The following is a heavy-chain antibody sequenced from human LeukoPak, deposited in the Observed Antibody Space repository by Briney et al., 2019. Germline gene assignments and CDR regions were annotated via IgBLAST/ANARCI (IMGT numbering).Heavy chain of an antibody. V-gene: IGHV4-39*01. Sequence: SETLSLTCRVSGGSISSSSSYWGWVRQPPGKGLEWIGSIYYSGSSFDNPALKSRVTISVDTSKNQFSLKLSSVTAADTAVYYCARHRSGWLQSSFDYWGQGTLLTVSS. CDR3: ARHRSGWLQSSFDY. CDR1: GGSISSSSSY. CDR2: IYYSGSS. J-gene: IGHJ4*02. D-gene: IGHD5-24*01.